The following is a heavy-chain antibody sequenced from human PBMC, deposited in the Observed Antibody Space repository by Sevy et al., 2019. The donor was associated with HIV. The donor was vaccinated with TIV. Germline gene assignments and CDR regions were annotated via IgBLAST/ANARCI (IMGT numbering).Heavy chain of an antibody. D-gene: IGHD6-19*01. CDR3: AKAGVRVGGTFDLFYFDY. J-gene: IGHJ4*02. CDR2: ISGSGVTT. CDR1: GFTFSTYA. V-gene: IGHV3-23*01. Sequence: GGSLRLSCAASGFTFSTYAMIWVRQAPGKGLEWVSGISGSGVTTYYADSVKGRFTISRDNSKNTLYLQMNSLTAEDTAVYYCAKAGVRVGGTFDLFYFDYWGQGTLVTVSS.